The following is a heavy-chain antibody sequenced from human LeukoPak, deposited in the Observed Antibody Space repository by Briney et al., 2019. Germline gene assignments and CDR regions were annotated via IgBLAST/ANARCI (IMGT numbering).Heavy chain of an antibody. CDR1: GFTFSSCA. J-gene: IGHJ2*01. D-gene: IGHD3-22*01. CDR3: AREGYYDSSGYRSGYFDL. CDR2: IKQDGSEK. V-gene: IGHV3-7*01. Sequence: GGSLRLSCAASGFTFSSCAMSWVRQAPGKGLEWVANIKQDGSEKYYVDSVKGRFTISRDNAKNSLYLQMNSLRAEDTAVYYCAREGYYDSSGYRSGYFDLWGRGTLVTVSS.